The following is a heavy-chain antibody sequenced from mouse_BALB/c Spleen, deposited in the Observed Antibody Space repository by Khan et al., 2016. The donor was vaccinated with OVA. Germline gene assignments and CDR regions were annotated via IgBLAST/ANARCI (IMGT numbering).Heavy chain of an antibody. J-gene: IGHJ4*01. CDR1: GYTFTNYL. D-gene: IGHD1-1*01. V-gene: IGHV1S136*01. CDR3: ARYASTPFYAMDY. Sequence: VQLQQSGPELVKPGASVKMSRKTSGYTFTNYLMHWVKQKPGQGLEWIGYINPDNDGTKYKENFRGKATLTSDKFSSTAYMELSSLTSEDSAVYYCARYASTPFYAMDYWGQGTSVTVSS. CDR2: INPDNDGT.